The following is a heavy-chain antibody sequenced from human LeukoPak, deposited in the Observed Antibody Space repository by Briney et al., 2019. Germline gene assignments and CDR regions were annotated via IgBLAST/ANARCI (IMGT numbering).Heavy chain of an antibody. CDR3: ARARNPTGGWFDP. CDR1: GGSISSGGYY. Sequence: PSETLSLTCTVSGGSISSGGYYWSWIRQPPGKGLEWIGYIYHSGSTYYNPSLKSRVTISVDRSKNQFSLKLSSVTAADTAVYYCARARNPTGGWFDPWGQGTLVTVSS. V-gene: IGHV4-30-2*01. D-gene: IGHD2-8*02. J-gene: IGHJ5*02. CDR2: IYHSGST.